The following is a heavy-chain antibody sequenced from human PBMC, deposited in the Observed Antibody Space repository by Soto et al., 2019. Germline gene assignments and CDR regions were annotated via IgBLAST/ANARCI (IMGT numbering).Heavy chain of an antibody. CDR2: VTTDKGKT. CDR1: GYTFTNFG. Sequence: ASVKVSCKTSGYTFTNFGISWVRQAPGQGLEWMGWVTTDKGKTTYAQKFQGRVTMTTDTSTSIAYMELRSLRSDDTAVYYCATRSPAFDYWGQGTLVTVSS. J-gene: IGHJ4*02. V-gene: IGHV1-18*01. CDR3: ATRSPAFDY.